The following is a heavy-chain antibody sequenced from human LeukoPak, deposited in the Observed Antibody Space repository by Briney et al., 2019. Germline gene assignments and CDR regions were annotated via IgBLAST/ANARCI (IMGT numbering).Heavy chain of an antibody. D-gene: IGHD3-10*01. V-gene: IGHV3-23*01. CDR1: GFTFGNEA. Sequence: SGGSLRLSCAASGFTFGNEAMSWVRQAPERGLEWVSSISAGGGTTYYADSVKGRFTISRDNSKNTLYLQMNSLRAEDTAVYYCARERGQLKPYGSGSYDAFDIWGQGTMVTVSS. J-gene: IGHJ3*02. CDR3: ARERGQLKPYGSGSYDAFDI. CDR2: ISAGGGTT.